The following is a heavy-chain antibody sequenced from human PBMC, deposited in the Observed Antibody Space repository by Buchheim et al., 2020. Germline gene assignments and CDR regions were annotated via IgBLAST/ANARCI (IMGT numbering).Heavy chain of an antibody. V-gene: IGHV4-34*01. D-gene: IGHD6-6*01. CDR1: GGSFSGYY. CDR2: INPSGDT. J-gene: IGHJ5*02. Sequence: QVQLQQWGAGLLKPSETLSLTCAVYGGSFSGYYWSWIRQPPGKGLEWIGEINPSGDTNYNPSLKSRVTISVHTSKNQFSLKLNSVTAADTAVFYCARRRGSSSGRGWFDPWGQGTL. CDR3: ARRRGSSSGRGWFDP.